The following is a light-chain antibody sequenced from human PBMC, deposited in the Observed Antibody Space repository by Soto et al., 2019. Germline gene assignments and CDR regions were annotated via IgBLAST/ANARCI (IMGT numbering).Light chain of an antibody. CDR3: QQYGGSPRT. V-gene: IGKV3-20*01. CDR1: QTISSF. CDR2: GAS. J-gene: IGKJ1*01. Sequence: EIVLTQSPGTLSLSPGEGATLSCRASQTISSFLAWYQQKRGQAPRLLIHGASNRATGIPDRFSGSGSGTDFTLTITRLEPEDFAVYYCQQYGGSPRTFGQGNKVDIK.